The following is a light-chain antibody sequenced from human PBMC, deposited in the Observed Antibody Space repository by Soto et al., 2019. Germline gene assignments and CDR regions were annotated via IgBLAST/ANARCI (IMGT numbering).Light chain of an antibody. Sequence: QSALTQPPSASGSPGQSVTISCTGTSSDVGNYNFVSWYRQHPGKAPKLIIYEVTKRPSGVPDRFSGSKSDNTASLTVSGLQAEDEADYYCSSYAGNNNMVFGGGTKLTVL. CDR1: SSDVGNYNF. V-gene: IGLV2-8*01. J-gene: IGLJ2*01. CDR3: SSYAGNNNMV. CDR2: EVT.